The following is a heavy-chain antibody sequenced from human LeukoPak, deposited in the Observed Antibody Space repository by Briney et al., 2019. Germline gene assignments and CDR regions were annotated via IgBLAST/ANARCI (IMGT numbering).Heavy chain of an antibody. CDR3: ARHLLSSYWYFGN. Sequence: GGSLRLSCAASGLIFSSYAMSWVRQAPGKGLEWVSGISGNGISTYYADPVKGRFTISRDNSKNTLYLQMNSLRDEDTAVYNCARHLLSSYWYFGNWGQGTLVTVSS. CDR1: GLIFSSYA. D-gene: IGHD1-26*01. CDR2: ISGNGIST. V-gene: IGHV3-23*01. J-gene: IGHJ4*02.